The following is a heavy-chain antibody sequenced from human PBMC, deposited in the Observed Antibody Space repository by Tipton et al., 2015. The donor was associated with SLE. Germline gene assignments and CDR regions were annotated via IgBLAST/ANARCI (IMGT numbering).Heavy chain of an antibody. Sequence: TLSLTCTVSGGSISSYYWSWIRQPPGKGLEWIGRIYTSGSTNYNPSLKSRVTMSVDTSKNQFSLKLSSVTAADTAVYYCARDWGGYCSSTSCLGGFDYWGQGTLVTVSS. CDR1: GGSISSYY. J-gene: IGHJ4*02. V-gene: IGHV4-4*07. CDR2: IYTSGST. CDR3: ARDWGGYCSSTSCLGGFDY. D-gene: IGHD2-2*03.